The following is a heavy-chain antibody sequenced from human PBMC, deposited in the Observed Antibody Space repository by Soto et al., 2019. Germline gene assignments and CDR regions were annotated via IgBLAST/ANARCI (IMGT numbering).Heavy chain of an antibody. J-gene: IGHJ4*02. CDR1: GYIITSYW. CDR3: ARQVRDCTNGVCHRAHFDY. Sequence: RESLLISCTDSGYIITSYWISWVRQMPGKNLEWMGILYPGDSDTRYSASFQGEVTISADKSISTSYLQWSSLKASDAAMYYCARQVRDCTNGVCHRAHFDYWGQGTLVTVSS. CDR2: LYPGDSDT. V-gene: IGHV5-51*01. D-gene: IGHD2-8*01.